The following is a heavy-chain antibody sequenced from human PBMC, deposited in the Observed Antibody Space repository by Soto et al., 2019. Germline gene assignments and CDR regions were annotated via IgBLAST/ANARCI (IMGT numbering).Heavy chain of an antibody. V-gene: IGHV4-34*01. J-gene: IGHJ3*02. CDR3: AGGGHVGYCSGGSCYSRTNAFDI. CDR2: INHSGST. D-gene: IGHD2-15*01. Sequence: SETLSLTCAVYGGSFSGYYWSWIRQPPGKGLEWIGEINHSGSTNYNPSLKSRVTISVDTSKNQFSLKLSSVTAADTAVYYCAGGGHVGYCSGGSCYSRTNAFDIWGQGTMVTVSS. CDR1: GGSFSGYY.